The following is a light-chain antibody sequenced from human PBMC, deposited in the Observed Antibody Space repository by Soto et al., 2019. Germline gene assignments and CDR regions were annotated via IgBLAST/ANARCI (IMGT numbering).Light chain of an antibody. Sequence: EIVFTQSPGTLSLSPGERATLSCRASQSVSSSYLAWYQQKPGQGPSLLIYGTSTLQSGVPSRFSGSGSGTDFTLTISNLQPEDVATFYCQNYNSVPWTFGQGTKVDIK. CDR2: GTS. CDR3: QNYNSVPWT. CDR1: QSVSSSY. V-gene: IGKV3-20*01. J-gene: IGKJ1*01.